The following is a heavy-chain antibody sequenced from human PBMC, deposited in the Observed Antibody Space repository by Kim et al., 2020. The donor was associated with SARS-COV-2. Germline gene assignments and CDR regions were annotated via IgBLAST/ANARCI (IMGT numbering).Heavy chain of an antibody. CDR3: ARWSSLWFRELYWFDP. D-gene: IGHD3-10*01. V-gene: IGHV1-69*13. CDR1: GGTFSSYA. CDR2: IIPIFGTA. Sequence: SVKVSCKASGGTFSSYAISWVRQAPGQGLEWMGGIIPIFGTANYAQKFQGRVTITADESTSTAYMELSSLRSEDTAVYYCARWSSLWFRELYWFDPWGQGTLVTVSS. J-gene: IGHJ5*02.